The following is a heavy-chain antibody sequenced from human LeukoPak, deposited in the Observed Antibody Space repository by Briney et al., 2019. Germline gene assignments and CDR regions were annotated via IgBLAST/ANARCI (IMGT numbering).Heavy chain of an antibody. CDR1: GYTFTSYY. CDR3: ARGGAAAGTQRGMDYYYYYGMDV. CDR2: INPSGGST. V-gene: IGHV1-46*01. D-gene: IGHD6-13*01. Sequence: ASVKVSCKASGYTFTSYYMHWVRQAPGQGLEWMGIINPSGGSTSYAQKFQGRVTMTRDTSTSTVYMELSSLRSEDTAVYYCARGGAAAGTQRGMDYYYYYGMDVWGQGTTVTVSS. J-gene: IGHJ6*02.